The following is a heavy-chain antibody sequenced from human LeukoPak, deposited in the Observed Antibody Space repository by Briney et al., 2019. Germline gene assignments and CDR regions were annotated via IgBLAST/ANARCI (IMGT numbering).Heavy chain of an antibody. CDR3: ASHPPSPSYYYDSSGYSYYYGMDV. Sequence: PGRSLRLSCAASRFTFDDYAMHWVRQAPGKGLEWVSAISGSGGSTYYADSVKGRFTISRDNSKNTLYLQMNSLRAEDTAVYYCASHPPSPSYYYDSSGYSYYYGMDVWGQGTTVTVSS. CDR2: ISGSGGST. D-gene: IGHD3-22*01. V-gene: IGHV3-23*01. CDR1: RFTFDDYA. J-gene: IGHJ6*02.